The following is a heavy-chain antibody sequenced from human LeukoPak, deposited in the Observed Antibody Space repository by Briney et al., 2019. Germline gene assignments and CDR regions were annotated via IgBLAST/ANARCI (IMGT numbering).Heavy chain of an antibody. CDR3: ARVRGHYYDSSGYQPFDY. V-gene: IGHV1-2*04. D-gene: IGHD3-22*01. CDR2: INPNSGGT. CDR1: GYTFTGYY. J-gene: IGHJ4*02. Sequence: ASVKVSCKASGYTFTGYYMHWVRQAPGQGLEWMGWINPNSGGTNYAQKFQGWVTMTRDTSISTAYMELSRLRSDDTAVYYCARVRGHYYDSSGYQPFDYWGQGTLVTVSS.